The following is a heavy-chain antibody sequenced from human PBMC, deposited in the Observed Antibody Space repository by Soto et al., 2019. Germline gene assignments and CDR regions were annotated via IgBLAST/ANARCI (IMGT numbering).Heavy chain of an antibody. CDR2: LDAEDGET. D-gene: IGHD2-2*01. CDR1: GYSLNDLS. V-gene: IGHV1-24*01. J-gene: IGHJ4*02. Sequence: ASVKVSCKVSGYSLNDLSIHWVRQAPGKGLEWMGGLDAEDGETIYAQKLQGRGTMTEDTSTDTAYMELSSLTSEDTAMYYCATLPRTIERTPAAIWSFDSWGQGTLVTVSS. CDR3: ATLPRTIERTPAAIWSFDS.